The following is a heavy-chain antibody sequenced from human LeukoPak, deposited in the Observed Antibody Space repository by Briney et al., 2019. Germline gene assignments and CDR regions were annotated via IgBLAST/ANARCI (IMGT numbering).Heavy chain of an antibody. CDR3: ARESGGPMDV. CDR2: IIPIFGTA. D-gene: IGHD3-16*01. V-gene: IGHV1-69*05. CDR1: GGTFSSYA. Sequence: GASVKVSCKASGGTFSSYAISWVRQAPGQGLEWMGGIIPIFGTANYAQKFQGRVTMTTDTSTSTAYMELRSLRSDDTAVYYCARESGGPMDVWGKGTTVTVSS. J-gene: IGHJ6*03.